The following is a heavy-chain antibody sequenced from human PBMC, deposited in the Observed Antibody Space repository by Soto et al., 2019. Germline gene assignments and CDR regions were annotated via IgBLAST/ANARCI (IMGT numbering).Heavy chain of an antibody. Sequence: SETLSLTCTVSGGSISSGGYYWSWIRQHPGKGLEWIGYIYYSGSTYYNPSLKSRVTISVDTSKNQFSLKLSSVTAADTAVYYCARGRYSSSLIQYYYMDVWGKGTTVTVSS. CDR2: IYYSGST. V-gene: IGHV4-31*03. CDR3: ARGRYSSSLIQYYYMDV. J-gene: IGHJ6*03. D-gene: IGHD6-6*01. CDR1: GGSISSGGYY.